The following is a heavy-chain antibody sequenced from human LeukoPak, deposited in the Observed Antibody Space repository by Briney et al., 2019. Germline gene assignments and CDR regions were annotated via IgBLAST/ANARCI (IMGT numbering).Heavy chain of an antibody. CDR1: GFTFSSYS. V-gene: IGHV3-21*01. CDR3: AELGITMIGGV. Sequence: TSGGSLRLSCAASGFTFSSYSMNWVRQAPGKGLEWVSSISSSGSTIYYADSVKGRFTISRDNAKNSLYLQMNSLRAEDTAVYYCAELGITMIGGVWGKGTTVTISS. D-gene: IGHD3-10*02. CDR2: ISSSGSTI. J-gene: IGHJ6*04.